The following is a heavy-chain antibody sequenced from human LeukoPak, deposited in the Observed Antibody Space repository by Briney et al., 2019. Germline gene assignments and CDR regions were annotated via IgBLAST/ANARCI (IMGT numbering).Heavy chain of an antibody. CDR3: ARDPWFGELHYFDY. Sequence: GGSLRLSCAASGFTFSSYSMNWVRQAPGKGLEWVSSISSSSSYIYYADSVKGRFTISRDNAKNSLYLQMNSLRDEDTAVYYCARDPWFGELHYFDYWGQGTLVTVSS. CDR2: ISSSSSYI. D-gene: IGHD3-10*01. V-gene: IGHV3-21*01. J-gene: IGHJ4*02. CDR1: GFTFSSYS.